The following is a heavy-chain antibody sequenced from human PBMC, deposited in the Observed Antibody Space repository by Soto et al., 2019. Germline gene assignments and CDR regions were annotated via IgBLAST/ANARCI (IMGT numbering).Heavy chain of an antibody. V-gene: IGHV3-21*05. Sequence: GGSLRLSCAASGFTFSSYAMTWVRQAPGKVLEWISYISGSSHDTNYADSVKGRFTISRDNAKNSLYLQMNSLRAEDTAIYYCARDPRVPQFWGRGTLVTVSS. J-gene: IGHJ4*02. CDR3: ARDPRVPQF. CDR1: GFTFSSYA. CDR2: ISGSSHDT.